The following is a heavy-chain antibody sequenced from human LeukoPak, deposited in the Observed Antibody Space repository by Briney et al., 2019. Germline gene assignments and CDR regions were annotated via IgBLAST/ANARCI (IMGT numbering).Heavy chain of an antibody. D-gene: IGHD3-22*01. CDR3: ARDPRYYYDGSGYYQLDY. V-gene: IGHV4-38-2*02. Sequence: PSETLSLTCTVSGYSISSGYYWGWIRQPPGKGLEWIGSIYHSGSTYYNPSLKSRVTISVDTSKNQFSLKLSSVTAADTAVYYCARDPRYYYDGSGYYQLDYWGQGTLVTVSS. CDR1: GYSISSGYY. CDR2: IYHSGST. J-gene: IGHJ4*02.